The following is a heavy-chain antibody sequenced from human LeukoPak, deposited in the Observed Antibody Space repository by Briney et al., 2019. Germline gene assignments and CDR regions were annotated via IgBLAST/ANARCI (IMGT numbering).Heavy chain of an antibody. V-gene: IGHV3-30*04. Sequence: GGSLRLSCAASGFTFSSYAMHWVRQAPGKGLEWVAIISFDESNKYYADSVKGRFTISRDNSKNTLYLQMKSLRAEDTAVYYCARGGKRRGITLTVATSTPRDAFDIWGQGTMVTVSS. J-gene: IGHJ3*02. D-gene: IGHD3-22*01. CDR2: ISFDESNK. CDR1: GFTFSSYA. CDR3: ARGGKRRGITLTVATSTPRDAFDI.